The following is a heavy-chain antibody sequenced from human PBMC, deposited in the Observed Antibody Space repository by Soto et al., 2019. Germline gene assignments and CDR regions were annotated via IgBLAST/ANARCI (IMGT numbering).Heavy chain of an antibody. V-gene: IGHV5-10-1*01. CDR3: ARQIYDSDTGPNFQYYFDS. Sequence: GESLKIACKGSGYSFAVYCITWVLQRPWKGLEWMGRIDPSDSQTYYSPSFRGHVTISVTKSITTVFLQWSSLRASDTAMYYCARQIYDSDTGPNFQYYFDSWGQGTPVTVSS. CDR2: IDPSDSQT. J-gene: IGHJ4*02. D-gene: IGHD3-22*01. CDR1: GYSFAVYC.